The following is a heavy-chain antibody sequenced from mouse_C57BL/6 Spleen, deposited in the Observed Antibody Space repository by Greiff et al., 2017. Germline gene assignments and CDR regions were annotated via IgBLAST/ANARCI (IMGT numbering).Heavy chain of an antibody. Sequence: EVQRVESGPGLVKPSQSLSLTCSVTGYSITSGYYWNWIRQFPGNKLEWMGYISYDGSNNYNPSLKNRISITRDTSTNQFFLKLNSVTTEDTATYYCAREAITTVVYYAMDYWGQGTSVTVSS. CDR3: AREAITTVVYYAMDY. CDR1: GYSITSGYY. J-gene: IGHJ4*01. D-gene: IGHD1-1*01. V-gene: IGHV3-6*01. CDR2: ISYDGSN.